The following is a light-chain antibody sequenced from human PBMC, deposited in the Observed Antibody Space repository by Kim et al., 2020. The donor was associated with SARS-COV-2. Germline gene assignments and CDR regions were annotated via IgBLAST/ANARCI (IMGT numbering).Light chain of an antibody. CDR3: QYFGDSRP. V-gene: IGKV3-20*01. CDR2: GAS. Sequence: LSTGERATLSCRASQSVASSYLVWYQQKPGQAPRLLIYGASKRVTGIPDRFSGSGSGTDFTLTVSRLEPEDFAVYYCQYFGDSRPFGGGTKVDIK. CDR1: QSVASSY. J-gene: IGKJ4*01.